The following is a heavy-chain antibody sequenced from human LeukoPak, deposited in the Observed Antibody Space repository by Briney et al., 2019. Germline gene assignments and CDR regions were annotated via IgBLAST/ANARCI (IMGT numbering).Heavy chain of an antibody. CDR1: GSTFSNYW. V-gene: IGHV3-74*01. D-gene: IGHD5-18*01. CDR2: IESDGSST. J-gene: IGHJ4*02. Sequence: PGGSLRLSCAASGSTFSNYWMHWVRQGPGKGLEWVSRIESDGSSTSYADSVKGRFTISRDYSKNTLYLQMNSLRAEDTAVYYCAKDLYTYGTTPLDYWGQGTLVTVSS. CDR3: AKDLYTYGTTPLDY.